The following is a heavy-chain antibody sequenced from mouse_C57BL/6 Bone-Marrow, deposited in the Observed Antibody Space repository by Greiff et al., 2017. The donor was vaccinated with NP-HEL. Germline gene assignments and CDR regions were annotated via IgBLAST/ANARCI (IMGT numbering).Heavy chain of an antibody. D-gene: IGHD2-3*01. CDR3: AREDDYYWFAY. CDR2: IDPSDSYT. J-gene: IGHJ3*01. V-gene: IGHV1-69*01. CDR1: GYTFTSYW. Sequence: QVQLQQPGAELVMPGASVKLSCKASGYTFTSYWMHWVKQRPGQGLEWIGEIDPSDSYTNYNQKFKGKSTLTVDKSSSTAYMQLSSLTSEDSAVYYCAREDDYYWFAYGGQGTLVTVSA.